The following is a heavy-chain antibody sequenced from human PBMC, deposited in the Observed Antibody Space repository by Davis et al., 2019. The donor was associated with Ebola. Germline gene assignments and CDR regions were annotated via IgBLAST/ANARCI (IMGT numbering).Heavy chain of an antibody. J-gene: IGHJ4*02. CDR2: INTSAGST. CDR3: AREEDY. CDR1: GYTFTTYH. Sequence: ASVKVSCKASGYTFTTYHIHWVRQAPGQGLEWLGIINTSAGSTFSAQKFQGRVTLTRDTSTSTVYMELSSLTSEDTAVEFCAREEDYWGQGTLVTVSS. V-gene: IGHV1-46*01.